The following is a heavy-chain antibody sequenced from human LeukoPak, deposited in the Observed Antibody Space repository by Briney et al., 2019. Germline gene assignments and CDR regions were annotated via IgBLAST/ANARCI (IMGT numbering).Heavy chain of an antibody. CDR2: INPNSGGT. CDR1: GYTFTGYY. V-gene: IGHV1-2*02. J-gene: IGHJ5*02. CDR3: ARVPDDPYYPQTKIWFDP. D-gene: IGHD2-21*01. Sequence: EASVKVSCKASGYTFTGYYMHWVRQAPGQGLEWMGWINPNSGGTNYAQKFQGRVTMTRDTSISTAYMELSRLRSDDTAVYYCARVPDDPYYPQTKIWFDPWGQGTLVTVSS.